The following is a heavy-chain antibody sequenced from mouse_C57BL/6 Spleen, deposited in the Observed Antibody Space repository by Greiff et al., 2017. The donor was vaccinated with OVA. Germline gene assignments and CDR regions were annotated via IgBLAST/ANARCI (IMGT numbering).Heavy chain of an antibody. CDR1: GFSFNTYA. Sequence: EVKLMESGGGLVQPKGSLKLSCAASGFSFNTYAMNWVRQAPGKGLEWVARIRSKSNNYATYYADSVKDRFTISRDDSESMLYLQMNNLKTEDTAMYYCVRQKGTYGYAMDYWGQGTSVTVSS. J-gene: IGHJ4*01. D-gene: IGHD1-1*02. V-gene: IGHV10-1*01. CDR3: VRQKGTYGYAMDY. CDR2: IRSKSNNYAT.